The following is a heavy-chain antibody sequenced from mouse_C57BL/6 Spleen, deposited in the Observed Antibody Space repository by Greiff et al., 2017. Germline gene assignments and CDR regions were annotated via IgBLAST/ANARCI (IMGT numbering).Heavy chain of an antibody. CDR1: GYTFTSYW. D-gene: IGHD2-4*01. V-gene: IGHV1-69*01. Sequence: VKLQQPGAELVMPGASVKLSCKASGYTFTSYWMHWVKQRPGQGLEWIGEIDPSDSYTNYNQKFKGKSTLTVDKSSSTAYMQLSSLTSEDSAVYYCARWGLPDFDYWGQGTTLTVSS. CDR3: ARWGLPDFDY. CDR2: IDPSDSYT. J-gene: IGHJ2*01.